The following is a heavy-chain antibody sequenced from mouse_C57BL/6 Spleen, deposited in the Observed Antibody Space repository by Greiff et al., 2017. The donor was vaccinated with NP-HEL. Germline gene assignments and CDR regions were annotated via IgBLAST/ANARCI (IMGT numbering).Heavy chain of an antibody. CDR3: ARHQGHGPRYFDV. D-gene: IGHD1-1*02. CDR2: ISGGGGNT. J-gene: IGHJ1*03. CDR1: GFTFSSYT. V-gene: IGHV5-9*01. Sequence: EVQVVESGGGLVKPGGSLKLSCAASGFTFSSYTMSWVRQTPEKRLEWVATISGGGGNTYYPDSVKGRFTISRDNATNTLYLQMSSLRSEDTALYYCARHQGHGPRYFDVWGTGTTVTVSS.